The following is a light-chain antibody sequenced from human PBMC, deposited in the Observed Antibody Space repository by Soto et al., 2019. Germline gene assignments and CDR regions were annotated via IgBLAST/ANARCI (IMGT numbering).Light chain of an antibody. J-gene: IGKJ3*01. CDR1: ESVSSSY. CDR3: QRFVSSPLFT. Sequence: EIVLTQSPGTLSLSPGERATLSCRARESVSSSYLAWYQQKPGQAPSLLIYGASSRATGIPDRLSGSGYGTDFALTIIRLEPEDFAVYYCQRFVSSPLFTFGPETKVHV. CDR2: GAS. V-gene: IGKV3-20*01.